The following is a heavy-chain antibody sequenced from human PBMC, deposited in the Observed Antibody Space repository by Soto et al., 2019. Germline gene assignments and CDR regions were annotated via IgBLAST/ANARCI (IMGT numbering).Heavy chain of an antibody. J-gene: IGHJ1*01. D-gene: IGHD1-1*01. Sequence: EGQLVESGGGLVQPGGSLRLSCQVSGFTFRSYWMTWVRRDPGKGREWVANINLDGSEKYYVDAVKGRFNISRDNAKNSLHLDLRELRANDTAVYYCARCAMAGNEVPGDWGQGTLVTVSS. CDR1: GFTFRSYW. V-gene: IGHV3-7*05. CDR2: INLDGSEK. CDR3: ARCAMAGNEVPGD.